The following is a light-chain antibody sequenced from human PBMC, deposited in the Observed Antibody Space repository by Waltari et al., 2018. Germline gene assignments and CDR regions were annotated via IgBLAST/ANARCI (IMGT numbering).Light chain of an antibody. CDR2: EVS. V-gene: IGLV2-14*01. J-gene: IGLJ1*01. CDR3: SSYTGSSTI. Sequence: QSALTQPASVSGSPGQSITISCTGTSSDVGGYNYVSWYQQHPGTAPKLMIYEVSNRPSGVSNRFSGSKSGNTASLTISGLQAEDVADYYCSSYTGSSTIFGTGTKVTVL. CDR1: SSDVGGYNY.